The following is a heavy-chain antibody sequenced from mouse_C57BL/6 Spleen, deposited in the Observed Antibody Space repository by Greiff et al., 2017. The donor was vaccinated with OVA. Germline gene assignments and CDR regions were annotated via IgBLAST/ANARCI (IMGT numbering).Heavy chain of an antibody. CDR1: GFSITSGYY. J-gene: IGHJ4*01. V-gene: IGHV3-6*01. Sequence: ESGPGLVKPSQSLSLTCSVTGFSITSGYYWNLLRQFPGNQLEFMCFISYDGSNNYNPSLKNRISITRDTSKNQFFQKMNSVTTEDTAAEYCARDHYARYAMDYWGQGTSVTVSS. CDR3: ARDHYARYAMDY. CDR2: ISYDGSN. D-gene: IGHD1-1*01.